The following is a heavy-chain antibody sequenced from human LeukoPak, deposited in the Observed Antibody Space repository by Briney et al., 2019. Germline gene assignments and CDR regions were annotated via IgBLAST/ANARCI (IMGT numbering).Heavy chain of an antibody. Sequence: SVRVSCKASGGTFSSYAISWVRQAPGQGLEWMGGIIPIFGTANYAQKFQGRVTITAHESTSTAYMELSSLRSEDTAVYYCAREVMVRGVITKYYFDYWGQGTLVTVSS. CDR3: AREVMVRGVITKYYFDY. J-gene: IGHJ4*02. CDR1: GGTFSSYA. V-gene: IGHV1-69*13. D-gene: IGHD3-10*01. CDR2: IIPIFGTA.